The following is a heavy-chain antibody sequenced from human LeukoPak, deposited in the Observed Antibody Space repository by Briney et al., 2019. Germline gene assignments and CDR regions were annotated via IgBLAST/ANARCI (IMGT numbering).Heavy chain of an antibody. Sequence: PGRSLRLSCAASGFTFSSYGMHWVRQAPGKGLGWVAVIWYDGSNKYYADSVKGRFTISRDNSKNTLYLQMNSLRAEDTAVYYCARDSAAAARPPKDVWGQGTTVTVSS. CDR3: ARDSAAAARPPKDV. CDR1: GFTFSSYG. CDR2: IWYDGSNK. V-gene: IGHV3-33*01. D-gene: IGHD6-13*01. J-gene: IGHJ6*02.